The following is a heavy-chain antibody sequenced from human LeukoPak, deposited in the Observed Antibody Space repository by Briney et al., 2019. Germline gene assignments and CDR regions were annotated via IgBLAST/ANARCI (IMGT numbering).Heavy chain of an antibody. Sequence: GGSLRLSCVASGFSLSGYWMYWVRQPPGKGLLYISRNNGDGSTTNYADVVKGRFTMSRDNVKNTLYLQMNSLRVEDTAVYYCARDPRNVGLAPWGQGTLVTVSS. CDR3: ARDPRNVGLAP. CDR2: NNGDGSTT. D-gene: IGHD2-15*01. J-gene: IGHJ5*02. V-gene: IGHV3-74*01. CDR1: GFSLSGYW.